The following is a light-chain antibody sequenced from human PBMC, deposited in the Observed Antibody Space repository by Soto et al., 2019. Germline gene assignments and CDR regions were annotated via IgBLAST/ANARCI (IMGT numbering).Light chain of an antibody. V-gene: IGKV1D-12*01. CDR2: GAS. CDR3: QQADSLPLT. CDR1: QDISNL. Sequence: DIQMTQSPSSVSASIGDTVTITCRASQDISNLLAWYQQKPGKAPKLLIYGASTLESGVPSRFSGRGSGTDFTLTIICLQPEDFATYVCQQADSLPLTFGGGTKVEIK. J-gene: IGKJ4*01.